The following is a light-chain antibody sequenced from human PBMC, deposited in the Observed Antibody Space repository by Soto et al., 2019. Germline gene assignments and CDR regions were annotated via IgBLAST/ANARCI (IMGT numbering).Light chain of an antibody. CDR2: AAS. V-gene: IGKV1-8*01. J-gene: IGKJ1*01. Sequence: AIRMTQSPSSFSASTGDRVTITCRASQVISSYLAWYQQKPGKAPKLLIYAASTLQSGVPSRFSGSGSGTDFTLTISCLQSEDFATYYCQQYYSYPLTFGQGTKVDIK. CDR1: QVISSY. CDR3: QQYYSYPLT.